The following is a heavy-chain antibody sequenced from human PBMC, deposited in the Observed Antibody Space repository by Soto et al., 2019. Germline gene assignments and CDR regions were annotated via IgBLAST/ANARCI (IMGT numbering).Heavy chain of an antibody. Sequence: EVQLVESGGGLVKPGGSLRLSCAASGFTFSSYSMNWVRQAPGKGLEWVSSISSSSSYIYYADSVKGRFNISRDNAKNSLYLQMNSRRAEDTAVYYCAPGFGEIKQVDWGQGTLVTVSS. CDR2: ISSSSSYI. V-gene: IGHV3-21*01. CDR3: APGFGEIKQVD. CDR1: GFTFSSYS. J-gene: IGHJ4*02. D-gene: IGHD3-10*01.